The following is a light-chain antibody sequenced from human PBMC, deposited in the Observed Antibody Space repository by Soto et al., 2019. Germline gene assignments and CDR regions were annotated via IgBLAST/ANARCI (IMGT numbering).Light chain of an antibody. CDR1: QSVSSSY. CDR3: QQYGRSPRT. V-gene: IGKV3-20*01. CDR2: DAS. J-gene: IGKJ2*02. Sequence: EIVLTQSPGTLSLSPGERATFSCRASQSVSSSYLAWYQQKPGQAPRLLMSDASTRATGIPDRFSGSGSGTDFTLTINRLEPEDFAVYYCQQYGRSPRTFGQGTKLEIK.